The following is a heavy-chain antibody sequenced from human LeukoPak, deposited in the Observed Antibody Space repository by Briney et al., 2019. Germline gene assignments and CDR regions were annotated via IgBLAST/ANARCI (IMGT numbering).Heavy chain of an antibody. Sequence: GSLRLSCAASEFTFSNYRMSWIRQPPGKGLEWIGEINQSGSTNYNPSLKSRVTISVDTSKNQFSLKLSSVTAADTAVYYCARADHPGIAAAGNYFDYWGQGTLVTVSS. CDR1: EFTFSNYR. J-gene: IGHJ4*02. CDR2: INQSGST. D-gene: IGHD6-13*01. CDR3: ARADHPGIAAAGNYFDY. V-gene: IGHV4-34*01.